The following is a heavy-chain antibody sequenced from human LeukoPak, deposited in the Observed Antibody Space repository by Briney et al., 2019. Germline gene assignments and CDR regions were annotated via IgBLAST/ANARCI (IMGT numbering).Heavy chain of an antibody. D-gene: IGHD2-8*02. CDR2: ISGSDGGT. CDR3: ERDRGSGAFDN. Sequence: GGSLRLSCVASGFTFGSAAMTWVRQAPGKGLEWVSGISGSDGGTYYADSVKGRFTISRDNSKNTLYLQMNSLRVEDTAIYYCERDRGSGAFDNWGQGTLVTVSS. J-gene: IGHJ4*02. CDR1: GFTFGSAA. V-gene: IGHV3-23*01.